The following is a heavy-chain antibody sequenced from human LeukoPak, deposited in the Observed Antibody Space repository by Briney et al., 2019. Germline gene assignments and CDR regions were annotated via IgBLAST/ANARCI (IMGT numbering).Heavy chain of an antibody. CDR1: GGSISSFY. Sequence: PSETLSFTCTVSGGSISSFYWSWIRQPAGKGLEWIGRIYTSGSTNYNPSLKSRVTISVDTSKNQFSLKLSSVTAADTAVYYCARDSSPIIPSGWYNWFDPWGQGTLVTVSS. V-gene: IGHV4-4*07. D-gene: IGHD6-19*01. CDR2: IYTSGST. J-gene: IGHJ5*02. CDR3: ARDSSPIIPSGWYNWFDP.